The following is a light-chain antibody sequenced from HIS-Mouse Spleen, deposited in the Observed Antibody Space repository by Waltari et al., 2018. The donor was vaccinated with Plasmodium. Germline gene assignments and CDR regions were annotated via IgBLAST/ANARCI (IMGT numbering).Light chain of an antibody. V-gene: IGKV2-28*01. J-gene: IGKJ2*01. Sequence: DSVMTQSPLPLPVTPGEPASISCRSSQSLLHSNGYNYLDWYLQKPGQSPQLLIYLGSNRASGVPDRFSGSGSGTDFTLKISRVEAEDVGVYYCMQALQTPRYTFGQGTKLEIK. CDR1: QSLLHSNGYNY. CDR3: MQALQTPRYT. CDR2: LGS.